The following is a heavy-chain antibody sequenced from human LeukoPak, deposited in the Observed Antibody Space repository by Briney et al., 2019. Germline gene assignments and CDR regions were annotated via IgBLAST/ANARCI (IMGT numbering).Heavy chain of an antibody. CDR1: GFTFSSYA. CDR3: ARAGEWELQYYFDY. V-gene: IGHV3-30-3*01. D-gene: IGHD1-26*01. J-gene: IGHJ4*02. CDR2: ISYDGSNK. Sequence: PGRSLRLSCAASGFTFSSYAMHWVRQAPGKGLEWVAVISYDGSNKYYADSVKGRFTISRDNSKNTLYLQMNSLRAEDTAVYYCARAGEWELQYYFDYWGQGTLVTVSS.